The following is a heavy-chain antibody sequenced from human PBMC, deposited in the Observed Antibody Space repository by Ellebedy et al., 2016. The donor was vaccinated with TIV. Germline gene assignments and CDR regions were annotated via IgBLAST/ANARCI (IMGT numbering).Heavy chain of an antibody. CDR3: AKSVLGWDY. CDR2: ISGSGGST. V-gene: IGHV3-23*01. J-gene: IGHJ4*02. Sequence: GESLKISXAASGFTFDDYAIHWVRQAPGKGLEWVSAISGSGGSTYYADSVKGRFTISRDNSKNTLYLQMNSLRAEDTAVYYCAKSVLGWDYWGQGTLVTVSS. CDR1: GFTFDDYA. D-gene: IGHD7-27*01.